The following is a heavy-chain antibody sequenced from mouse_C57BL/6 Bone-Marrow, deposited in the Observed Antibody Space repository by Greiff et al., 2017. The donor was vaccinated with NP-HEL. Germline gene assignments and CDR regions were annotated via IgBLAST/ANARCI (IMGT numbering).Heavy chain of an antibody. V-gene: IGHV1-78*01. J-gene: IGHJ2*01. CDR2: IYPRDGST. D-gene: IGHD2-5*01. CDR3: ARNPYYSNFLYYFDY. CDR1: GYTFTDHT. Sequence: QVQLQQSDAELVKPGASVKISCKVSGYTFTDHTIHWMKQRPEQGLEWIGYIYPRDGSTKYNEKFKGKATLTADKSSSTAYMQLNSLTSEDSAVYFCARNPYYSNFLYYFDYWGQGTTLTVSS.